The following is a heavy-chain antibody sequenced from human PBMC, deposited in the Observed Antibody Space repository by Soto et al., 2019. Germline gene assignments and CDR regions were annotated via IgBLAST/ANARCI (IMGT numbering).Heavy chain of an antibody. V-gene: IGHV5-51*01. CDR3: ATQGPRVDITDNRFDP. CDR1: GYSFTSYW. Sequence: PGESLKISCKGSGYSFTSYWIGWVRQMPGKGLEWMGIIYPGDSDSRYSPSFQGQVTISADKSISTAYLQWSSLKASDTAMYYCATQGPRVDITDNRFDPWGQGTLVTVSS. J-gene: IGHJ5*02. D-gene: IGHD3-22*01. CDR2: IYPGDSDS.